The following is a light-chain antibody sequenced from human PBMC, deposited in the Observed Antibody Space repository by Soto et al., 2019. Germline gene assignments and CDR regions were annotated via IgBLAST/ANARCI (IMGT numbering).Light chain of an antibody. J-gene: IGLJ1*01. CDR2: QDT. Sequence: SYELTQPPSVSVSPGQTASITCSGNKLGDKYACWYQQKTGQSPVLVIYQDTKRPSGISERFSGSNSGNTATLTISGTQAMDEADYYCQAWDSSTGHYVFGTGTKLTGL. CDR3: QAWDSSTGHYV. CDR1: KLGDKY. V-gene: IGLV3-1*01.